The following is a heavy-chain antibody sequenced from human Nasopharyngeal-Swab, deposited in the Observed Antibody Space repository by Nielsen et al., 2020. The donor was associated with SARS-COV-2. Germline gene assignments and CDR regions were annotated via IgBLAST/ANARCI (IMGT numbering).Heavy chain of an antibody. CDR2: MNPNSGNT. CDR3: ASPYCSNGVCYSRAGFDS. D-gene: IGHD2-8*01. CDR1: GYTFTSYD. Sequence: ASVKVSCKASGYTFTSYDINWVRQATGQGLEWMGWMNPNSGNTGYAQKFQGRVTMTRNTSISTAYMELSSLRSEDTAVYYCASPYCSNGVCYSRAGFDSWGQGSLVTVSS. V-gene: IGHV1-8*01. J-gene: IGHJ4*02.